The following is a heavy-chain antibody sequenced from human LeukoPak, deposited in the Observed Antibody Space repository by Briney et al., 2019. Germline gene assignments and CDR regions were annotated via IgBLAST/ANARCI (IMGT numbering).Heavy chain of an antibody. Sequence: GGSLRLSCAASGFTFGSYGMHWVRQAPGKGLEWVAVIWYGGSNKYYADSVKGRYTISRDNSKNTLYLQMSSLRAEDTAVYYCARDRVSGLIATRPPGYWGQGTLVTVSS. D-gene: IGHD6-6*01. CDR3: ARDRVSGLIATRPPGY. V-gene: IGHV3-33*01. CDR1: GFTFGSYG. J-gene: IGHJ4*02. CDR2: IWYGGSNK.